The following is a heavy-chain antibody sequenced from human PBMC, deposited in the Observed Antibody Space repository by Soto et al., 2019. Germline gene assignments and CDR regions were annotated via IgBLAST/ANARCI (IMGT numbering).Heavy chain of an antibody. CDR1: GGTFSNYA. D-gene: IGHD2-15*01. V-gene: IGHV1-69*01. Sequence: QEQLVQSGADVKMPGSSVKVSCKASGGTFSNYAISWVRQAPGQGREWMGGIMPQFGTANYTQKFQGRHSITADDSTGTFYMVLSNLRSEDTAVYYCASLGWCSEPYCYFCGMGVWGQGTTVSVSS. J-gene: IGHJ6*02. CDR3: ASLGWCSEPYCYFCGMGV. CDR2: IMPQFGTA.